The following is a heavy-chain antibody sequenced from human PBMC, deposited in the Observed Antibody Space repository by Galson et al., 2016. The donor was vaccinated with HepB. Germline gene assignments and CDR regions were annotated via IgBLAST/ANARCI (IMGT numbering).Heavy chain of an antibody. CDR3: SDGLNY. CDR1: GFTLSDHY. CDR2: ISNSGSSI. J-gene: IGHJ4*02. D-gene: IGHD4-17*01. V-gene: IGHV3-11*01. Sequence: SLRLSCAASGFTLSDHYMSWIRQAPGKGLEWISYISNSGSSIYYADSVKGRFTISRDNSKNTVFLHMTTLGAEDTGTYFCSDGLNYWGQGTQVSVSS.